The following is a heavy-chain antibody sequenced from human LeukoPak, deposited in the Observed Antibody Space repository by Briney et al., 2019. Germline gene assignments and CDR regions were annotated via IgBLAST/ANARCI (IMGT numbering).Heavy chain of an antibody. CDR2: IYYSGST. CDR1: GGSISSSSYY. J-gene: IGHJ4*02. Sequence: PSETLSLTCTVSGGSISSSSYYWGWIRQPPGKGLEWIGSIYYSGSTYYNPSLKSRVTISVDTSKNQFSLKLSSVTAADTAAYYCARHYTTVVTSTFDYWGQGTLVTVSS. V-gene: IGHV4-39*01. CDR3: ARHYTTVVTSTFDY. D-gene: IGHD4-17*01.